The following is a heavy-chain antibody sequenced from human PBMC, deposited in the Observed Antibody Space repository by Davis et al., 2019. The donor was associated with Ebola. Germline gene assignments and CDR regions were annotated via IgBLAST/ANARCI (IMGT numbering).Heavy chain of an antibody. J-gene: IGHJ4*02. CDR2: ISYDGSDK. Sequence: PGGSLRLSCAASGFTFSSYGMHWVRQAPGKGLEWVAVISYDGSDKYYADSVKGRFTISRDDSKNTVFLQMNSLRVEDTAVYHCAKGTNRIAVAGMGQKNWGPGTQVTVSS. CDR1: GFTFSSYG. D-gene: IGHD6-19*01. CDR3: AKGTNRIAVAGMGQKN. V-gene: IGHV3-30*18.